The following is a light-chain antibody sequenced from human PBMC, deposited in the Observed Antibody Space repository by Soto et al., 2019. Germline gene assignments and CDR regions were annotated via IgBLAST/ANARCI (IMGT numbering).Light chain of an antibody. CDR1: SSNIGAGYD. J-gene: IGLJ1*01. CDR2: GNN. Sequence: QSVLTQPPSVSGAPGQTITISCTGSSSNIGAGYDVHWYQQLPGRAPKLLIYGNNNRPSGVPDRFSGSKSGTSVSLAITGLRGEDEADYYCSSYVGNDVFVFGTGTKVTVL. V-gene: IGLV1-40*01. CDR3: SSYVGNDVFV.